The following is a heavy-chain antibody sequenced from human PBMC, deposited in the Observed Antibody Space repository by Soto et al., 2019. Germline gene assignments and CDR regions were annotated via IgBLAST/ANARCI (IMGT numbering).Heavy chain of an antibody. J-gene: IGHJ4*02. V-gene: IGHV4-34*01. CDR2: INHSGST. CDR1: GGSFSGYY. Sequence: SETLSLTCAVFGGSFSGYYRNWIRQPPGKGLEWIGEINHSGSTNYYSSLKSRVTISVDTSKNQFSLKLSSVTAADTAVYYCAREPLTWGQGTLVTVSS. CDR3: AREPLT.